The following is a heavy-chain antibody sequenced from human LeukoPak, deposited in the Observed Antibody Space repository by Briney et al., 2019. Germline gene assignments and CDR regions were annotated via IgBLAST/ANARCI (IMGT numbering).Heavy chain of an antibody. D-gene: IGHD3-3*02. J-gene: IGHJ4*02. V-gene: IGHV1-2*02. CDR2: INPNSGGT. CDR3: ARVSSIWTDY. Sequence: ASVTVSCKASGYTFTGYFLHWIRQAPGQGLEWMGWINPNSGGTEYAQKFQGRVTMTRDTSISTAYMELSRLTSDDTAVYYCARVSSIWTDYWGQGTLVTV. CDR1: GYTFTGYF.